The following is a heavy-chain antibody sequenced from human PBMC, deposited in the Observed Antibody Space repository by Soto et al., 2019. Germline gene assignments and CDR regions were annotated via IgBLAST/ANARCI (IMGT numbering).Heavy chain of an antibody. V-gene: IGHV3-23*01. J-gene: IGHJ4*02. CDR1: GFTFISYA. D-gene: IGHD2-2*01. CDR3: AKGVVPAARGGIDY. CDR2: ISGSGGST. Sequence: GRSLRLSCAASGFTFISYAMSWVLQAPGKGLEWVSAISGSGGSTYYADSVKGRFTISRDNSKNTLYLQMNSLRAEDTAVYYCAKGVVPAARGGIDYWGQGTLVTVSS.